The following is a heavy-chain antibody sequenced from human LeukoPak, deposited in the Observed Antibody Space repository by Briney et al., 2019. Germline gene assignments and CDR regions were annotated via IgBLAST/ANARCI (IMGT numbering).Heavy chain of an antibody. CDR1: GGSISSGSYY. CDR3: ARDLRPVSTGYYYMDV. V-gene: IGHV4-61*02. CDR2: IYTSGST. D-gene: IGHD6-25*01. J-gene: IGHJ6*03. Sequence: SETLSLTCTVSGGSISSGSYYWSWIRQPAGKGLEWIGRIYTSGSTNYNPSLKSRVTISVDTSKNQFSLKLSSVTAADTAVYYCARDLRPVSTGYYYMDVWGKGTTVTVSS.